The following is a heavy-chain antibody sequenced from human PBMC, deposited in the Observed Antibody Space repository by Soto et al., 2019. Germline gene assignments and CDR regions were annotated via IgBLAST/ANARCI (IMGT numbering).Heavy chain of an antibody. CDR3: ARSSRRLTRYGMDV. Sequence: PGGSLRLSXAASGFTFSSYSMNWVRQAPGKGLEWVSSISSSSSYIYYADSVKGRFTISRDNAKNSLYLQMNSLRAEDTAVYYCARSSRRLTRYGMDVWGQGTTVTVSS. V-gene: IGHV3-21*01. J-gene: IGHJ6*02. CDR2: ISSSSSYI. D-gene: IGHD3-22*01. CDR1: GFTFSSYS.